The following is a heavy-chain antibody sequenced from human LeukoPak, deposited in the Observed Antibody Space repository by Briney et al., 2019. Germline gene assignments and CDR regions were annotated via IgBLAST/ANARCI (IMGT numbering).Heavy chain of an antibody. V-gene: IGHV3-30-3*01. CDR2: ISYDGSNK. Sequence: GGSLRLSCAASGFTFSSYAMHWVRQAPGKGLEWVAVISYDGSNKYYADSVKGRFTISRDNSKNTLYLQMNSLRGEDTAVYYCATAYHYATADWGQGTLVTVSS. CDR3: ATAYHYATAD. J-gene: IGHJ4*02. D-gene: IGHD3-22*01. CDR1: GFTFSSYA.